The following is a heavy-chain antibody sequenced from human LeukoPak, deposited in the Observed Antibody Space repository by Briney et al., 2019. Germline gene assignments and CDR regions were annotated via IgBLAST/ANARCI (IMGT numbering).Heavy chain of an antibody. CDR1: GFTFSSYE. CDR3: AKPRSWDFDY. J-gene: IGHJ4*02. V-gene: IGHV3-48*03. Sequence: PGGSLRLSCAASGFTFSSYEMNWVRQAPGKGLEWVSYISSSGSTIYYADSVKGRFTISRDNSKNTLFLQMNSLRAEDTALYYCAKPRSWDFDYWGQGTLVTVSS. CDR2: ISSSGSTI. D-gene: IGHD6-13*01.